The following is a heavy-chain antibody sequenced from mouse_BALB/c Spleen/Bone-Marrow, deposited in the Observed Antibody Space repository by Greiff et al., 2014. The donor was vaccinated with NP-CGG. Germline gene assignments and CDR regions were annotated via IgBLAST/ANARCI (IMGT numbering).Heavy chain of an antibody. CDR3: TRRTGTDYYAMDY. D-gene: IGHD4-1*01. V-gene: IGHV5-6*01. CDR2: ISSGGIYT. CDR1: GFTFSSYG. J-gene: IGHJ4*01. Sequence: VQLVESGGDLVKPGGSLKLSCAASGFTFSSYGMSWVRQTPDKRLEWVATISSGGIYTYYPDSVKGRFTISRDNAKNTLYLQMSSLKSEDTAMYYCTRRTGTDYYAMDYWGQGTSVSVSS.